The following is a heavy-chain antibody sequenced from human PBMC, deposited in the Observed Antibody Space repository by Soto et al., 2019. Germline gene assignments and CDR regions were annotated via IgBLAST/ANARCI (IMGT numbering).Heavy chain of an antibody. Sequence: QLQLQESGPGLVKPSETLSLTCTVSGGSISSSSYYWGWIRQPPGKGLEWIGRIYYSGSTYYNPSLKSRVTISVDTSKNQFSLKLSSVTAADTAVYYCARGEHIVVVTATGFDPWGQGTLVTVSS. CDR1: GGSISSSSYY. CDR2: IYYSGST. J-gene: IGHJ5*02. V-gene: IGHV4-39*01. D-gene: IGHD2-21*02. CDR3: ARGEHIVVVTATGFDP.